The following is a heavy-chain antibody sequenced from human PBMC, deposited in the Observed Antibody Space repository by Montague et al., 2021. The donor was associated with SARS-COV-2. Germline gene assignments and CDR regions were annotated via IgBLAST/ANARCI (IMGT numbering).Heavy chain of an antibody. CDR3: ARLRDGVVPSPILGVGPYYSYNYMDV. CDR1: GTSFSGYY. J-gene: IGHJ6*03. D-gene: IGHD3-10*01. CDR2: INNGGST. Sequence: SETLSLTCAVHGTSFSGYYWNWIRQPPGKGLEWIGEINNGGSTKYSPSLKSRLTISADTSKNQFSLKLTSVAAADTAVYYCARLRDGVVPSPILGVGPYYSYNYMDVWGRGTTVTVS. V-gene: IGHV4-34*01.